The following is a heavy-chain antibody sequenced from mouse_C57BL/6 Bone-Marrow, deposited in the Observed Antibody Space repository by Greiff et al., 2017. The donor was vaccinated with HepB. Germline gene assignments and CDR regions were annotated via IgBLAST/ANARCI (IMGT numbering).Heavy chain of an antibody. V-gene: IGHV1-80*01. CDR2: IYPGDGDT. Sequence: QVQLQQSGAELVKPGASVNISCKASGYAFSSSWMNWVKQRPGKGLEWIGQIYPGDGDTNYNGKFKGKATLTADKSSSTAYMQLSSLTSEDSAVYFCARGGYLYYFDYWGQGTTLTVSS. D-gene: IGHD2-2*01. CDR1: GYAFSSSW. J-gene: IGHJ2*01. CDR3: ARGGYLYYFDY.